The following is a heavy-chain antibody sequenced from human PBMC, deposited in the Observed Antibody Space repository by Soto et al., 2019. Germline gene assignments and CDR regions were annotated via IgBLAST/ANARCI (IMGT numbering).Heavy chain of an antibody. CDR3: ARESEDLTSNFDY. J-gene: IGHJ4*02. CDR1: GFTFTRYS. Sequence: LSCAASGFTFTRYSMNWVRQAPGKGLEWVSSISSTTNYIYYGDSMKGRFTISRDNAKNSLYLEMNSLRAEDTAVYYCARESEDLTSNFDYWGQGTLVTVSS. CDR2: ISSTTNYI. V-gene: IGHV3-21*06.